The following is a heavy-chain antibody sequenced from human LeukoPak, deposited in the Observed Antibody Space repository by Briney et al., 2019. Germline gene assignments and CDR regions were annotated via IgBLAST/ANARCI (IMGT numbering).Heavy chain of an antibody. Sequence: ASVKVSCKASGGTFSSYAINWVRQATGQGLEWMGWMNPNSGNTGYAQKFQGRVTMTRNTSISTAYMELSSLRSEDTAVYYCARGKRIWFGEFWGQGTLVTVSS. CDR3: ARGKRIWFGEF. D-gene: IGHD3-10*01. J-gene: IGHJ4*02. CDR1: GGTFSSYA. CDR2: MNPNSGNT. V-gene: IGHV1-8*02.